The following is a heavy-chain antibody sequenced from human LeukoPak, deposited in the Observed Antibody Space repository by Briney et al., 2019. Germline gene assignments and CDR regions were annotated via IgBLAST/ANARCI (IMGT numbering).Heavy chain of an antibody. CDR2: IYSSGST. J-gene: IGHJ6*03. D-gene: IGHD3-10*01. CDR3: ARVFDSGSQAYFYYMDV. Sequence: SETLSLTCNVSGGSIRGYYWSWIRQPPGKGLEWIGYIYSSGSTNYSPSLKSRVTMSVDTSKNQFSLKVSSVTAADTAVYYCARVFDSGSQAYFYYMDVWGKGTTVTIFS. V-gene: IGHV4-59*01. CDR1: GGSIRGYY.